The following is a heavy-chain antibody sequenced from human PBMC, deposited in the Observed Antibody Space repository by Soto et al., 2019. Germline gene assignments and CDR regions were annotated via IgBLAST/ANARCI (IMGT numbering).Heavy chain of an antibody. Sequence: SATLSLTCDFSRYSISSSYYWGWIRQPPGKGLEWIGGVYHSGRSQYDPSLKTRVTISVDTSENQFSLKLTSVTAADTAVYYCARISTHQLDNSGDYSPPFYFDSWSEGALVTVYS. CDR1: RYSISSSYY. D-gene: IGHD3-22*01. CDR3: ARISTHQLDNSGDYSPPFYFDS. V-gene: IGHV4-38-2*01. CDR2: VYHSGRS. J-gene: IGHJ4*02.